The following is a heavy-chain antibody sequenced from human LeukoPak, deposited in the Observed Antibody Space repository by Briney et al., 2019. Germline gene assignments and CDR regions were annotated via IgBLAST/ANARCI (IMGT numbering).Heavy chain of an antibody. Sequence: SGGSLRLSCVASGFTFSNYWMLWVRQVPGKGLVWVSRLNGDGTNIIYADSVKGRFTISRDNAENTLYLQMNSLRAEDTALYYCARSQSGVFDVWGQGTMVTVSS. CDR1: GFTFSNYW. CDR2: LNGDGTNI. J-gene: IGHJ3*01. CDR3: ARSQSGVFDV. V-gene: IGHV3-74*01. D-gene: IGHD2-8*01.